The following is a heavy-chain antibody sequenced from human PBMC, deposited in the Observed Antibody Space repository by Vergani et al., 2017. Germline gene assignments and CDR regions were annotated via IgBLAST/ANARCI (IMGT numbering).Heavy chain of an antibody. V-gene: IGHV3-30-3*01. Sequence: QVQLVESGGGVVQPGRSLRLSCAASGFTFSSYAMHWVRQAPGKGLEWVAVISYDGSNKYYADSAKGRFTISRDNSKNTLYLQMNSLRAEDTAVYYCARDRGKSQWLRIFLSECDYWGQGTLVTVSS. D-gene: IGHD5-12*01. CDR1: GFTFSSYA. J-gene: IGHJ4*02. CDR2: ISYDGSNK. CDR3: ARDRGKSQWLRIFLSECDY.